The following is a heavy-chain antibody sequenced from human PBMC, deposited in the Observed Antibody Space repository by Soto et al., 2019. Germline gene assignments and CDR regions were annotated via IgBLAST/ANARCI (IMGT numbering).Heavy chain of an antibody. J-gene: IGHJ4*02. CDR3: AGVYGSNLSRLTL. CDR1: GFTFNDYG. D-gene: IGHD3-10*01. CDR2: ISWNGGST. Sequence: GGSLRLSCAASGFTFNDYGMSWVRQAPGKGLEWVSGISWNGGSTGYADSVKGRFTISRDNAKNSLYLQMNSLRAEDTALSRCAGVYGSNLSRLTLWGQGTLVTVSS. V-gene: IGHV3-20*01.